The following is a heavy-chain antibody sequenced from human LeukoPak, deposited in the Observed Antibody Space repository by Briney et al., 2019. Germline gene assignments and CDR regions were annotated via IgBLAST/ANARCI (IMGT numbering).Heavy chain of an antibody. D-gene: IGHD6-6*01. CDR1: GFTFSGHW. V-gene: IGHV4-34*08. CDR2: INHSGKT. J-gene: IGHJ4*02. CDR3: AKTPTALVRGGYYFDN. Sequence: GSLRLSCAASGFTFSGHWMSWIRQPPGKGLEWIGDINHSGKTDYNPSLKSRVTISVDTSKNQFSLKLRSVTAADTALYYCAKTPTALVRGGYYFDNWGRGTLVTVSS.